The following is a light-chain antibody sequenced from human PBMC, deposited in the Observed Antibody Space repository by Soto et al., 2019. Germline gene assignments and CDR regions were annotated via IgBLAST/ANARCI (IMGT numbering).Light chain of an antibody. CDR3: QHRKNWQVP. CDR1: QSVGSY. J-gene: IGKJ5*01. Sequence: EIVLTQSLYTLSLYPGERATLSCRASQSVGSYLAWYQQKPGQAPRLLIYDASNRATGIPARFTGSGSETDFTLTISSLEAEDFAVYYCQHRKNWQVPFGQGTRLAVK. V-gene: IGKV3-11*01. CDR2: DAS.